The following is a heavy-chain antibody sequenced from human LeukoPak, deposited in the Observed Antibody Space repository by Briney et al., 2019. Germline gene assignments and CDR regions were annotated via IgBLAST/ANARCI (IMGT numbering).Heavy chain of an antibody. CDR3: TRPFLDCSGGSCYGYYFDY. CDR2: IFPGDSDI. J-gene: IGHJ4*02. V-gene: IGHV5-51*01. Sequence: GESLKISCAASGYTFTNYWIGWVRQMPGKGLEWIGIIFPGDSDIRLSPSFQGQVTISADKSISTAYLQWSSLKASDTALYYCTRPFLDCSGGSCYGYYFDYWGQGTLVTVSS. CDR1: GYTFTNYW. D-gene: IGHD2-15*01.